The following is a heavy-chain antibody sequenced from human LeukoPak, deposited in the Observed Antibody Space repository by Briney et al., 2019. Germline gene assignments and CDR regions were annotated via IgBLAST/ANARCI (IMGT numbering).Heavy chain of an antibody. Sequence: PSETLSLTCTVSGGSISSHYWGWIRQPPGKGLEWIGSMYYRGSTNHNPSLKSRVTISVDTSKNQFSLKLSSVTAADTAVYYCATTTIRLGYWGQGTLVTVSS. CDR1: GGSISSHY. CDR2: MYYRGST. D-gene: IGHD1-26*01. CDR3: ATTTIRLGY. V-gene: IGHV4-39*07. J-gene: IGHJ4*02.